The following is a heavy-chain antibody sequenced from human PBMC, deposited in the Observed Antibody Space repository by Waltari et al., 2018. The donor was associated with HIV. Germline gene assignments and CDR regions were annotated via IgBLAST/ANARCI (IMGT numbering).Heavy chain of an antibody. CDR2: MNPNTADT. J-gene: IGHJ4*02. CDR3: ARVRRPSGSYYLSY. CDR1: GYTFTSYN. V-gene: IGHV1-8*01. Sequence: QVQLVQSGAEVKKPGASVKVSCKASGYTFTSYNIYWVRQAPGQGLEWMGWMNPNTADTAYAQKFQGRVTMTRNTSMSTAYMELSSLRSEDTAVYYCARVRRPSGSYYLSYWGQGTLVTVSS. D-gene: IGHD1-26*01.